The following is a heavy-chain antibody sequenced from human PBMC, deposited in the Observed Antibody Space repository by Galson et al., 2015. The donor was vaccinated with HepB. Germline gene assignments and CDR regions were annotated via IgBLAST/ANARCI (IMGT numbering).Heavy chain of an antibody. V-gene: IGHV5-10-1*01. D-gene: IGHD6-19*01. CDR1: GYSFTSYW. Sequence: QSGAEVKKPGESLRISCKGSGYSFTSYWISWVRQMPGKGLEWMGRLDPSDSYTNYSPSFQGHVTISADKSISTAYLQWSSLKASDTAMYYCARHLGVAVAGTDFDYWGQGTLVTVSS. CDR3: ARHLGVAVAGTDFDY. CDR2: LDPSDSYT. J-gene: IGHJ4*02.